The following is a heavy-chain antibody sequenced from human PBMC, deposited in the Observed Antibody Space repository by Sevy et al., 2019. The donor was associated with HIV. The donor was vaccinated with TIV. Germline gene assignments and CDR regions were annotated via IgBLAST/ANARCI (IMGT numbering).Heavy chain of an antibody. D-gene: IGHD2-8*01. Sequence: GGSLRLSCAASGFTFSKYSMSWVRQPPGKGLEWVSTLSFGCGEINYADSVKGRFTISRDNSKSSVYLQMNNLRPEDTAVYYCAREGCTKPNDSWGQGSLVTVS. V-gene: IGHV3-23*01. J-gene: IGHJ4*02. CDR1: GFTFSKYS. CDR2: LSFGCGEI. CDR3: AREGCTKPNDS.